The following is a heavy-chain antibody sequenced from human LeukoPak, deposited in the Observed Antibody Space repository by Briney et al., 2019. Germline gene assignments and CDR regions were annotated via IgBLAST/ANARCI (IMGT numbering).Heavy chain of an antibody. CDR2: IRYDGSNK. J-gene: IGHJ4*02. CDR1: GFIFSSYA. V-gene: IGHV3-30*02. CDR3: AKEGDDFWSGPLDY. Sequence: PGGSLRLSCAASGFIFSSYAMHWVRQAPGKGLEWVAFIRYDGSNKYYADSVKGRFTISRDNSKNTLYLQMNSLRAEDTAVYYCAKEGDDFWSGPLDYWGQGTLVTVSS. D-gene: IGHD3-3*01.